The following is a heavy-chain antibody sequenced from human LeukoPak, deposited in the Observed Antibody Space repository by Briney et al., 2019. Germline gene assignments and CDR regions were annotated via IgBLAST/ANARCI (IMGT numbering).Heavy chain of an antibody. CDR2: ISYDGSNK. CDR1: GFTFSSYA. Sequence: PGGSLRLSCAASGFTFSSYAMHWVRQAPGKGLEWVAVISYDGSNKYYAGSVKGRFTISRDNSKNTLYLQMNSLRAEDTAVYYCARVPLWSMHSFDYWGQGTLVTVSS. CDR3: ARVPLWSMHSFDY. D-gene: IGHD3-16*01. V-gene: IGHV3-30-3*01. J-gene: IGHJ4*02.